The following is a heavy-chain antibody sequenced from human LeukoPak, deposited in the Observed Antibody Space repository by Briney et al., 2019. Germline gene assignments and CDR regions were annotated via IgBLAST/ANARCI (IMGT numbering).Heavy chain of an antibody. Sequence: SETLSLTCTVAGGSITSISSSPYYWGWIRQPPGKGLEWIGSIYYSGSTYYNPSLKSRVTLSVGTSKNQFSLKLNSVTAADTDVYYCVRQIRPTYSYSSDSYFALWGRGTLVTVPS. CDR3: VRQIRPTYSYSSDSYFAL. J-gene: IGHJ2*01. CDR2: IYYSGST. V-gene: IGHV4-39*01. CDR1: GGSITSISSSPYY. D-gene: IGHD6-6*01.